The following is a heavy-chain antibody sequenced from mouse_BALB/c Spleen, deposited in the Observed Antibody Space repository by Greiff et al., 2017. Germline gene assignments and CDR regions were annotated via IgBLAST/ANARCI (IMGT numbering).Heavy chain of an antibody. CDR1: GYTFTSYY. CDR3: TRWVITTAMDY. CDR2: INPSNGGT. V-gene: IGHV1S81*02. Sequence: SGAELVKPGASVKLSCKASGYTFTSYYMYWVKQRPGQGLEWIGEINPSNGGTNFNEKFKSKATLTVDKSSSTAYMQLSSLTSEDSAVYYCTRWVITTAMDYWGQGTSVTVSS. D-gene: IGHD2-4*01. J-gene: IGHJ4*01.